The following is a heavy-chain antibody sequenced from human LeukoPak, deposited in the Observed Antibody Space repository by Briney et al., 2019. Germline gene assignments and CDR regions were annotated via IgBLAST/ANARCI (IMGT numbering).Heavy chain of an antibody. CDR3: RRRSPETTMFYYYYMDV. J-gene: IGHJ6*03. CDR1: GFPFSDYA. V-gene: IGHV3-23*01. Sequence: TGGSLRLSCTASGFPFSDYAMNWVRQAPGGGLEWVAGVSDSGSTTYSADSVKGRFTISRDDSKNTLYLHMNSLSVHDPAIYSLRRRSPETTMFYYYYMDVWGKGTTVIVSS. D-gene: IGHD1-1*01. CDR2: VSDSGSTT.